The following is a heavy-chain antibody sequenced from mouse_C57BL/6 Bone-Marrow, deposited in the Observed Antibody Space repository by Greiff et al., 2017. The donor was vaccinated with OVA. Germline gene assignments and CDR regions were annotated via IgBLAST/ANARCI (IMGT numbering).Heavy chain of an antibody. CDR1: GYTFTDYY. V-gene: IGHV1-26*01. J-gene: IGHJ3*01. CDR2: INPNNGGT. CDR3: ASGYDGYYAWFAY. Sequence: EVQLQQSGPELVKPGASVKISCKASGYTFTDYYMNWVKQSHGKSLEWIGDINPNNGGTSYNQKFKGKATLTVDKSSSTAYIELRSLTSEDSAVYYCASGYDGYYAWFAYWGQGTLVTVSA. D-gene: IGHD2-3*01.